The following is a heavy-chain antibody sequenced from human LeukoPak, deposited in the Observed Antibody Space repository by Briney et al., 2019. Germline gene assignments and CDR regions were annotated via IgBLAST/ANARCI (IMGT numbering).Heavy chain of an antibody. CDR1: GYSFTNYW. J-gene: IGHJ4*02. D-gene: IGHD2-15*01. CDR2: IYPDDSDT. V-gene: IGHV5-51*01. Sequence: GESLKISCKVSGYSFTNYWIGWVRQMPGKGLEWMGIIYPDDSDTKYSPSFQGQVTISADKSISTAYLQWSSLKASDTAMYYCARSGCLGHCSGGSCFRWDYWGQGTLVTVSS. CDR3: ARSGCLGHCSGGSCFRWDY.